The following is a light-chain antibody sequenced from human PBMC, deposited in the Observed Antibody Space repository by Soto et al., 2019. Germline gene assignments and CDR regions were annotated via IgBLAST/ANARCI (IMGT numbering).Light chain of an antibody. V-gene: IGLV2-14*01. J-gene: IGLJ1*01. CDR3: SSYTTYGTLFYV. CDR1: SSDIGGYNY. CDR2: EVI. Sequence: QSVLTQPASVSGSPGQSITISCTGTSSDIGGYNYVSWYQHHPGKAPKLLIYEVINRPSGVSNRFSGSKSGKTVSLTISGLQAEDEADYFCSSYTTYGTLFYVFGTGTKLTVL.